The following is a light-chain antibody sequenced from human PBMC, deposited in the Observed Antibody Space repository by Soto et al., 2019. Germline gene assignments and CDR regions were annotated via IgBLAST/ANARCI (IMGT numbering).Light chain of an antibody. CDR2: DVT. V-gene: IGLV2-11*01. CDR1: SSDVGNYNY. J-gene: IGLJ2*01. Sequence: QSALTQPRSVSGSPGQSVTISCTGTSSDVGNYNYVSWYQQHPGKAPKVMIYDVTKRPSGVPDRFSGSKSGNTASLTVSGLQAEDEADYYCSSYAGSNNVVFGGGTKLTVL. CDR3: SSYAGSNNVV.